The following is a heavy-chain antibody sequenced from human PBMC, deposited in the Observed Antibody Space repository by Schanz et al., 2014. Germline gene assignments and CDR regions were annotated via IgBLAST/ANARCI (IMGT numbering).Heavy chain of an antibody. CDR3: ARVDSSGYFFDN. V-gene: IGHV3-23*04. D-gene: IGHD3-22*01. J-gene: IGHJ4*02. CDR1: GFSFSSYA. CDR2: FIYIGGNT. Sequence: VQLVESGGGLVEPGGSLRLSCAASGFSFSSYAMGWVRQAPGKGLEWVSFIYIGGNTYYADSVKGRFTMSRDNSKNTVHLQMSSLRVEDTAVYYCARVDSSGYFFDNWGQGTRVTVSS.